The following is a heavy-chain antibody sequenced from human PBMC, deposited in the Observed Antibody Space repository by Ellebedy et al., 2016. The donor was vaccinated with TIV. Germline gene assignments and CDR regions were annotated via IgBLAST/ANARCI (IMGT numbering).Heavy chain of an antibody. CDR2: IIPIFGTA. Sequence: ASVKVSCKASGGTFSSYAISWVRQAPGQGLEWMGGIIPIFGTANYAQKFQGRVTITADESTSTAYMELSSLRAEDMALYYCAKSTYGSGSYYFGVAFDYWGQGTLVTVSS. CDR3: AKSTYGSGSYYFGVAFDY. D-gene: IGHD3-10*01. J-gene: IGHJ4*02. V-gene: IGHV1-69*13. CDR1: GGTFSSYA.